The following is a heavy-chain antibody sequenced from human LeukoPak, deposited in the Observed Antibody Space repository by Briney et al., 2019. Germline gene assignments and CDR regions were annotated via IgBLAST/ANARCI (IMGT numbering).Heavy chain of an antibody. CDR1: GYSFTSYW. D-gene: IGHD6-13*01. Sequence: GGSLRLSCKGSGYSFTSYWIGWVRQMPGKGLEGMGAIYPGDSDTRYSPSFQGQVTISVDKSISTAHLHWSSLKASDTAMNYCARGVGSSWYTSADYWGQGTLVTVSS. CDR2: IYPGDSDT. V-gene: IGHV5-51*01. CDR3: ARGVGSSWYTSADY. J-gene: IGHJ4*02.